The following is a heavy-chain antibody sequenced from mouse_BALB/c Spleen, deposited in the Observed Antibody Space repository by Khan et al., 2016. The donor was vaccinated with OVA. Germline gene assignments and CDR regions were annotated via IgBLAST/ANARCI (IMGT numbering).Heavy chain of an antibody. CDR1: GYTFTNYV. V-gene: IGHV9-3-1*01. CDR3: VRVHGGY. J-gene: IGHJ2*01. CDR2: INTYTGES. Sequence: QIQLVQSGPELKKPGETVKISCKASGYTFTNYVMNWVKQSPGKGLKWMGWINTYTGESTYADDFKGRFAFSLATSASTAYLQINSLKNEDTATYFCVRVHGGYWGQGTTLTVSS. D-gene: IGHD3-3*01.